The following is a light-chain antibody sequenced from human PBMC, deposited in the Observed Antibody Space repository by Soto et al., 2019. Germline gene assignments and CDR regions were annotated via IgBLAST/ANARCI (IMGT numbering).Light chain of an antibody. CDR1: SSDVGGYNY. CDR2: EVS. J-gene: IGLJ2*01. Sequence: QSVLTQPASVSGSPGQSTTISCTGTSSDVGGYNYVSWYQQHPGKAPILMIYEVSNRPSGVSNRFSGSKSGNTASLTISGLQAEDEAVYFCSSFASNRDVVFGGGTKLTVL. CDR3: SSFASNRDVV. V-gene: IGLV2-14*01.